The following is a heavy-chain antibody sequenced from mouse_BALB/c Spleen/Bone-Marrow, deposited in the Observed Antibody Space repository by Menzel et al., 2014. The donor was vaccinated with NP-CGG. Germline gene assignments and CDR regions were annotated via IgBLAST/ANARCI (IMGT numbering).Heavy chain of an antibody. CDR3: ARGGTTATWYFDV. V-gene: IGHV14-3*02. Sequence: VQPQQSGAELVKPGASVKLSCTASGFNIKDTYMHWVKQRPEQGLEWIGRIDPANGNTKYDPKFQGKATITADTSSNTAYLQLSSLTSEDTAVYYCARGGTTATWYFDVWGAGTTVTVSS. J-gene: IGHJ1*01. D-gene: IGHD1-2*01. CDR1: GFNIKDTY. CDR2: IDPANGNT.